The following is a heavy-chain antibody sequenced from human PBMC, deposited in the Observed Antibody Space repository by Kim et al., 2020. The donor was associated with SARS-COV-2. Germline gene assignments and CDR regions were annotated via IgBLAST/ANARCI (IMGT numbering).Heavy chain of an antibody. CDR2: AGNT. Sequence: AGNTYYPGSVKGRFTISRENAKNSLYLQMNSLRAGDTAVYYCARGGGYGYWGQGTLVTVSS. CDR3: ARGGGYGY. D-gene: IGHD5-18*01. V-gene: IGHV3-13*01. J-gene: IGHJ4*02.